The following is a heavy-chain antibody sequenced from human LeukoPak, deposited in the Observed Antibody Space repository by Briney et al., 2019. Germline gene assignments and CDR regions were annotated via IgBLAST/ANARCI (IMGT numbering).Heavy chain of an antibody. CDR2: ISAYNGNT. CDR3: ARDPWHHYDFPPYNWFDP. V-gene: IGHV1-18*01. Sequence: ASVKVSCKASGYTFTSYGISWVRQAPGQGLEWMGWISAYNGNTNYAQKLQGRVTMTTDTSTSTGYMELRSLRSDDTAVYYCARDPWHHYDFPPYNWFDPWGQGTLVTVSS. J-gene: IGHJ5*02. D-gene: IGHD3-3*01. CDR1: GYTFTSYG.